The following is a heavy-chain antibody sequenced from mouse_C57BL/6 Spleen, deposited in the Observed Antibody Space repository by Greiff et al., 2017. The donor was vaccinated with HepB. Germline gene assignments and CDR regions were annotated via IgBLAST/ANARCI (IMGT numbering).Heavy chain of an antibody. V-gene: IGHV1-47*01. D-gene: IGHD2-3*01. CDR1: GYTFTTYP. J-gene: IGHJ4*01. Sequence: VQVVESGAELVKPGASVKMSCKASGYTFTTYPIEWMKQNHGKSLEWIGNFHPYNDDTKYNEKFKGKATLTVEKSSSTVYLELSRLTSDDSAVYYCARGGYYDYAMDYWGQGTSVTVSS. CDR2: FHPYNDDT. CDR3: ARGGYYDYAMDY.